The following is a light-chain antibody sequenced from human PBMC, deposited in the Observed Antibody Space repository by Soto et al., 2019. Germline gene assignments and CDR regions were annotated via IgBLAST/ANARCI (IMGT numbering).Light chain of an antibody. Sequence: SYELTQPPSVSVAPGKTARITCGGNNIGSKSVHWYQQKPGQAPVLVIYYDSDRPSGIPERFSGSNSGNTATLTISRVEAGDEADYYCQVWDSSSEPLFGGGTKLTVL. CDR2: YDS. V-gene: IGLV3-21*04. J-gene: IGLJ2*01. CDR3: QVWDSSSEPL. CDR1: NIGSKS.